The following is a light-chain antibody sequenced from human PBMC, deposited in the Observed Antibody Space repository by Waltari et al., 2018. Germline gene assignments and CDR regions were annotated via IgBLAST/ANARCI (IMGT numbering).Light chain of an antibody. CDR2: GNS. CDR1: SSKIGAGYD. Sequence: QSVLTQPPPVSGAPGQRVTISCTGSSSKIGAGYDVLWYQQLPVPAPKLLIYGNSNRPSGVPDRFSGSKSGTSASLAITGLQAEDEADYYCQSYDSSLSGYVFGTGTKVTVL. V-gene: IGLV1-40*01. CDR3: QSYDSSLSGYV. J-gene: IGLJ1*01.